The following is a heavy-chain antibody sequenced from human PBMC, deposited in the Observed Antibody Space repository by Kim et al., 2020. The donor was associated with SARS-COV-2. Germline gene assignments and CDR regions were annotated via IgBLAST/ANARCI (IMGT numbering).Heavy chain of an antibody. V-gene: IGHV4-34*01. D-gene: IGHD3-3*01. CDR1: GGSFSGYY. J-gene: IGHJ6*02. CDR3: ARFAFWSGYPYYYYYGMDV. Sequence: SETLSLTCAVYGGSFSGYYWSWIRQPPGKGLEWIGEINHSGSTNYNPSLKSRVTISVDTSKNQFSLKLSSVTAADTAVYYCARFAFWSGYPYYYYYGMDVWGQGTTVTVSS. CDR2: INHSGST.